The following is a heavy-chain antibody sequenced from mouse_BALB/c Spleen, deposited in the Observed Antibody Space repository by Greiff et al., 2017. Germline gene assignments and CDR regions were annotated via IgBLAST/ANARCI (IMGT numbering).Heavy chain of an antibody. V-gene: IGHV1-20*01. Sequence: VQLQQSGPELVKPGASVKISCKASGYSFTGYFMNWVKQSHGKSLEWIGRINPYNGDTFYNQKFQGKASITADTSSNTAYLQLSSLTSEDTAVYYCARGGAMDYWGQGTSVTVSS. CDR2: INPYNGDT. CDR3: ARGGAMDY. J-gene: IGHJ4*01. CDR1: GYSFTGYF.